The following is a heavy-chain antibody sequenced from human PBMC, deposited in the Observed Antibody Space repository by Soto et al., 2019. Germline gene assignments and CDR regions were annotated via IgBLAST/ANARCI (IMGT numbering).Heavy chain of an antibody. CDR2: ISSSSSYI. CDR3: ARDRGCSGVICYDYYHYMVV. Sequence: GGSLRLSCAASGFTFSSYSMNWVRQAPGKGLEWVSSISSSSSYIYYADSVKGRFTISRDNAKNSLYLQMNSLRAEDTAVYYCARDRGCSGVICYDYYHYMVVSCKGTTVTDS. CDR1: GFTFSSYS. J-gene: IGHJ6*03. V-gene: IGHV3-21*01. D-gene: IGHD2-15*01.